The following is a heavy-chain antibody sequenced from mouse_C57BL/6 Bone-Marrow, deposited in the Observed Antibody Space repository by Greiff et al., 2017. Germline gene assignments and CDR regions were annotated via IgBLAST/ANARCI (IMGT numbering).Heavy chain of an antibody. D-gene: IGHD1-1*01. Sequence: EVQLVESGGGLVKPGGSLKLSCAASGFTFSSYTMSWVRQTPEKRLEWVATISGGGGNTYYPDSVKGRFTISRDNAKNTLYLQMSSLRSEDTALYYCARPLYYGSSPDYWGQGTTLTVSS. CDR1: GFTFSSYT. V-gene: IGHV5-9*01. CDR2: ISGGGGNT. CDR3: ARPLYYGSSPDY. J-gene: IGHJ2*01.